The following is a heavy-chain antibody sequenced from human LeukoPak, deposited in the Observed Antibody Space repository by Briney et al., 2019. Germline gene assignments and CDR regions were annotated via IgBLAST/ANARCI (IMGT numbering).Heavy chain of an antibody. V-gene: IGHV4-38-2*02. Sequence: RPSETLSLTCTVSGYSISSGYYWGWIRQPPGKGLEWIGSIYHSGITYYNPSLKSRVTISVDTSKNHFSLKLSSVTAADTAGYYCARGYYYIRRGDALNFWAKGTMVTVSS. J-gene: IGHJ3*01. CDR2: IYHSGIT. CDR3: ARGYYYIRRGDALNF. D-gene: IGHD3-9*01. CDR1: GYSISSGYY.